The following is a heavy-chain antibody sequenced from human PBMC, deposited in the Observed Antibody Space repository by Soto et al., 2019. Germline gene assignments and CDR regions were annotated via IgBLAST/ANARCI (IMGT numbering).Heavy chain of an antibody. CDR2: INPNSGGT. Sequence: AXVKVSCKASGYTFTGYYMHWVRQAPGQGLEWMGWINPNSGGTNYAQKFQGWVTMTRDTSISTAYMELGRLRSDDTAVYYCARESAAAGNGAFDIWGQGTMVTVSS. V-gene: IGHV1-2*04. D-gene: IGHD6-13*01. CDR3: ARESAAAGNGAFDI. CDR1: GYTFTGYY. J-gene: IGHJ3*02.